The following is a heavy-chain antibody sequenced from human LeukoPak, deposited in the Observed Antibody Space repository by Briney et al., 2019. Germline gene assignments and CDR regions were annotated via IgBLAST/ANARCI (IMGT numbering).Heavy chain of an antibody. J-gene: IGHJ3*02. CDR3: AKPIGSGSNAFDI. D-gene: IGHD3-10*01. Sequence: PGGSLRLSCAASGFTFSSYAVSWVRQAPGKGLEWCSAISGSGGSTYYADSVKGRFTISRDNSKNTLYLQMNSLRAEDTAVYYCAKPIGSGSNAFDIWGQGTMVTVSS. V-gene: IGHV3-23*01. CDR1: GFTFSSYA. CDR2: ISGSGGST.